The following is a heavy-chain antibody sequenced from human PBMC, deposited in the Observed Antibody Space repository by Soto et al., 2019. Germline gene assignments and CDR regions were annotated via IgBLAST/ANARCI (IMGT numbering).Heavy chain of an antibody. V-gene: IGHV1-18*01. CDR3: ARTPYYYDSSGYYYENDY. CDR1: GYTFTSYG. J-gene: IGHJ4*02. Sequence: GASVKVSCKASGYTFTSYGISWVRQAPGQGLERMGWISAYNGNTNYAQKLQGRVTMTTDTSTSTAYMELRSLRSDDTAVYYCARTPYYYDSSGYYYENDYWGQGTLVTVSS. D-gene: IGHD3-22*01. CDR2: ISAYNGNT.